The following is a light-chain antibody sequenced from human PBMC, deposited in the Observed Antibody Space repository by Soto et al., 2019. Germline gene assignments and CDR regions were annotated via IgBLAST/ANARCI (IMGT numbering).Light chain of an antibody. CDR3: AAWDDSLNAVV. J-gene: IGLJ2*01. CDR2: SNN. Sequence: QSVLTQAPSASGTPGQTVTISCSGSSSNIGSNTVNWYQQLPGTAPKLLIYSNNQRPSGVVDRFSGSKSGTSASLAISGLQSEDEADYYCAAWDDSLNAVVFGGGTKLTVL. V-gene: IGLV1-44*01. CDR1: SSNIGSNT.